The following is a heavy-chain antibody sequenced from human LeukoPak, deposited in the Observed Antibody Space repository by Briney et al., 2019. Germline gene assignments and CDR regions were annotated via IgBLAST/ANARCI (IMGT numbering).Heavy chain of an antibody. CDR3: ARVVRQQLPHKLDYYYGMDV. CDR2: IYHSGST. D-gene: IGHD6-13*01. J-gene: IGHJ6*04. V-gene: IGHV4-4*02. CDR1: GVSISSSNW. Sequence: PSGTLSLTCAVSGVSISSSNWWSWVRQPRRKGREWSGVIYHSGSTNYNPSLKSRVTISVDKSKNQFSMKLSSVPAADTAVYYCARVVRQQLPHKLDYYYGMDVWGKGTTVTVSS.